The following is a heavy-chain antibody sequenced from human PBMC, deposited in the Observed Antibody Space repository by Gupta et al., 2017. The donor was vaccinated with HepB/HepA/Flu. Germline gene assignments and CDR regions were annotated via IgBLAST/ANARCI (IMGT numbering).Heavy chain of an antibody. CDR3: ARDRRGGYSDNYDGALDI. CDR2: IIPIFGTA. D-gene: IGHD4/OR15-4a*01. V-gene: IGHV1-69*01. CDR1: GGPFRRYT. J-gene: IGHJ3*02. Sequence: QVHLVQSGAEVKKPASSVKVSCRSSGGPFRRYTISRVRQAPGQGLEWMGGIIPIFGTATYARKFQGRVTFTADESTSTAYMNLSSLRSEDTAVYYCARDRRGGYSDNYDGALDIWGQGTMVSVSS.